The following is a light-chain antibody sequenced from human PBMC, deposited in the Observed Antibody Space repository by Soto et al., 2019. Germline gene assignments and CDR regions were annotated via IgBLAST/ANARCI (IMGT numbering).Light chain of an antibody. CDR1: QSVSSN. V-gene: IGKV3-11*01. CDR2: DAS. J-gene: IGKJ4*01. Sequence: EVVMTQSPATLSVSPWERATLSCRASQSVSSNLAWYQQKPGQAPRLLIYDASNRATGIPARFSGSGSGTDFTLTISSLEPEEFAVYYCQKRSNWPLTVGGGNKVDIK. CDR3: QKRSNWPLT.